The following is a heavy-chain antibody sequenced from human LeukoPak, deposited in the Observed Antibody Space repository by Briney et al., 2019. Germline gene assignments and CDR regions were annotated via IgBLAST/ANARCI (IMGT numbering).Heavy chain of an antibody. Sequence: GGSLRLSXAASGFTFSSYAMSWVRQAPGKGLEWGSAISGSGGSTYYADSVKGRFTISRDNSKNTLYLQMNSLRAEDTAVYYCAKDGRTIFGVVIPLDYWGQGTLVTVSS. CDR1: GFTFSSYA. CDR2: ISGSGGST. CDR3: AKDGRTIFGVVIPLDY. J-gene: IGHJ4*02. D-gene: IGHD3-3*01. V-gene: IGHV3-23*01.